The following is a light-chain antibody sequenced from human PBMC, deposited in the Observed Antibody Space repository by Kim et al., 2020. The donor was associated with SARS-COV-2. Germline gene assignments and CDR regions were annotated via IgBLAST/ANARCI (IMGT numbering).Light chain of an antibody. J-gene: IGLJ2*01. Sequence: SSELTQDPAVSVALGQTVSITCQGDSLRNYYASWYQQKPGQAPILVIYAKNSRPSGISHRFSGSSSGSTAALTITGAQAEDEADYYCQSRDSSGNRLLFGGGTQLTVL. CDR1: SLRNYY. V-gene: IGLV3-19*01. CDR2: AKN. CDR3: QSRDSSGNRLL.